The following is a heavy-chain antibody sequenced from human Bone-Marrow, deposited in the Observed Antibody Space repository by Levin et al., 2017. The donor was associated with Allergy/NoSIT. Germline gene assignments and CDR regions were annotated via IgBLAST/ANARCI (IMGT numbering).Heavy chain of an antibody. CDR1: GFKFSTFA. Sequence: SCEASGFKFSTFALHWVRQAPGKGLEWVALISKDGSDKYYAGSVKGRVTLSRDNSKNTLYLQMNSLRTEDTAIYLCARQQGAFESWSVNYVLDGIDVWGQGTTVTVSS. CDR3: ARQQGAFESWSVNYVLDGIDV. CDR2: ISKDGSDK. D-gene: IGHD3-3*01. V-gene: IGHV3-30*04. J-gene: IGHJ6*02.